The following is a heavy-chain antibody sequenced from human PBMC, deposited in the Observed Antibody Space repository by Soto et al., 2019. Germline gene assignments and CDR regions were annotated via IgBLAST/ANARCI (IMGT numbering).Heavy chain of an antibody. J-gene: IGHJ5*02. CDR3: AREVRGRGYPNWFDP. Sequence: GGSLRLSCTASGFSFGDYYMSWMRQAPGRGLEWVSYISDHGTYTDYSDSVKGRFTVSRDNAKNSLFLQMNSLRVEDTAVYYCAREVRGRGYPNWFDPCGQGTLVTVSS. V-gene: IGHV3-11*06. CDR2: ISDHGTYT. CDR1: GFSFGDYY. D-gene: IGHD5-18*01.